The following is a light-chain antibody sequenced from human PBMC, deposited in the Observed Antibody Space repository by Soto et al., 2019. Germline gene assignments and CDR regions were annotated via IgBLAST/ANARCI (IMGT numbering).Light chain of an antibody. J-gene: IGKJ4*01. V-gene: IGKV3-15*01. CDR2: GAS. CDR3: QQYSYWPRA. Sequence: EIVMKQSPPTLSVSPGERATLSCRASQSISSHLAWFQQKPGQAPRLLVYGASTRATGVPARFSGSGSGTEFTLTISSLQSEDFAVYDCQQYSYWPRAFGGGTKVEIK. CDR1: QSISSH.